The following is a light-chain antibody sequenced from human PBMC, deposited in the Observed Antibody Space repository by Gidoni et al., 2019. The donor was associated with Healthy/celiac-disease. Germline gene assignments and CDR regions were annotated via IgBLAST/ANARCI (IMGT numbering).Light chain of an antibody. Sequence: DPVTITCRASQSISSYLNWYQQKPVKAPKLLIYAASSLQSGVPSRFSGSGSGTDFTLTISSLQPEDFATYYCQQSYSTPQLTFGGGTKVEIK. V-gene: IGKV1-39*01. CDR2: AAS. CDR1: QSISSY. J-gene: IGKJ4*01. CDR3: QQSYSTPQLT.